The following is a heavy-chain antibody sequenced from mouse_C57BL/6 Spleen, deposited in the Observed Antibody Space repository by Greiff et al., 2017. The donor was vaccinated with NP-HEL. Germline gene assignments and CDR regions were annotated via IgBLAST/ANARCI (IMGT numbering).Heavy chain of an antibody. J-gene: IGHJ2*01. CDR1: GYSITSGYY. V-gene: IGHV3-6*01. CDR3: ARDYYGSSFDY. CDR2: ISYDGSN. D-gene: IGHD1-1*01. Sequence: ESGPGLVNPSQSLSLTCSVTGYSITSGYYWNWIRQFPGNKLEWMGYISYDGSNNYNPSLKNRISITRDTSKNQFFLKLNSVTTEDTATYYCARDYYGSSFDYWGQGTTLTVSS.